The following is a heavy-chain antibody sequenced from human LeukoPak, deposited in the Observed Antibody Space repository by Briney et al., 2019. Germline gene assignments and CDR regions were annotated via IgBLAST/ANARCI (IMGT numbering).Heavy chain of an antibody. D-gene: IGHD6-13*01. CDR2: INPNSGGT. Sequence: ASVKVSCKASGHIFTAYYAHWVRQARGQGLEWMGWINPNSGGTNYAQKFQGRVTMTRDTSISTAYMELSRLRSDDTAVYYCARGVGYSSSWYHFDYWGQGTLVTVSS. CDR1: GHIFTAYY. J-gene: IGHJ4*02. CDR3: ARGVGYSSSWYHFDY. V-gene: IGHV1-2*02.